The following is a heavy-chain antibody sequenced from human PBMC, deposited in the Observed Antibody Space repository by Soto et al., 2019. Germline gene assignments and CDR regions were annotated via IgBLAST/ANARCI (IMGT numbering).Heavy chain of an antibody. CDR2: HHSDST. CDR3: ATYSVGEGGRGY. V-gene: IGHV4-4*09. D-gene: IGHD5-12*01. J-gene: IGHJ4*02. CDR1: GGSMSGQH. Sequence: QVQLQESGPGLVKPSETLSLTCTVSGGSMSGQHWSWIRQPPGKGLEWIGHHSDSTNYNPSLKSRVTISTDTSKNRFSLRLSSVTAADTAVYYCATYSVGEGGRGYWGQGTLVTVSS.